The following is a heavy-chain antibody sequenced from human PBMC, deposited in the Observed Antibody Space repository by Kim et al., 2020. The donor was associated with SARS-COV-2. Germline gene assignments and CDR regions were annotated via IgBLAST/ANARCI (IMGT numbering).Heavy chain of an antibody. Sequence: GVSLRLSCAASGFTFSGSAMHWVRQASGKGLEWVGRIRSKAQSFATAYAASVKGRFTISRDDSKNTAYLHLNSLKTEDTAVYYCTSHTDDILTGPIDYWGQGTLVTVSS. V-gene: IGHV3-73*01. CDR1: GFTFSGSA. CDR2: IRSKAQSFAT. J-gene: IGHJ4*02. CDR3: TSHTDDILTGPIDY. D-gene: IGHD3-9*01.